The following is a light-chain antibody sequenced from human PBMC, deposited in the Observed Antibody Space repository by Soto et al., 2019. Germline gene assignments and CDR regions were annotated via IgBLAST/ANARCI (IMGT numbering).Light chain of an antibody. CDR3: SSYTSSSTLV. J-gene: IGLJ3*02. CDR1: SSDVADYNY. CDR2: EVS. V-gene: IGLV2-14*01. Sequence: QSALTQPPSASGSPGQSVTISCTGTSSDVADYNYVSWYQQHPGKATKLMIYEVSNRPSGVSNRFSGSKSGNTASLTISGLQAEDEADYYCSSYTSSSTLVFGGGTKLTVL.